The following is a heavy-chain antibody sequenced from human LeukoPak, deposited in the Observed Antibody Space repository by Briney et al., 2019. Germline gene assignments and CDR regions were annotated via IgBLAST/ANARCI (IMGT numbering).Heavy chain of an antibody. V-gene: IGHV3-7*01. CDR3: ARGNGYNNNYFDY. CDR2: IKQDGSEK. D-gene: IGHD5-24*01. CDR1: GLTFSSYW. Sequence: PGGSLRLSCAASGLTFSSYWMSWVRQAPGKGLEWVANIKQDGSEKKYVDSVEGRFTISRDNAKKLLYLQMDGLRVEDTAVYYCARGNGYNNNYFDYWGQGTLVTVSS. J-gene: IGHJ4*02.